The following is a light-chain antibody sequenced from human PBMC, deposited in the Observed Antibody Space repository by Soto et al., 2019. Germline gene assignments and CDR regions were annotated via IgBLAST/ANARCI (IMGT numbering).Light chain of an antibody. CDR2: DAS. V-gene: IGKV3-20*01. Sequence: EIVMTQSPATLSVSPGERATLSCRASQSVSSNLAWYQQKPGQAPRLLIYDASNRATGIPARFSGSGSGTDFTLTISRLEPEDFAVYYCQQYGSSPGTFGQGTKVDIK. J-gene: IGKJ1*01. CDR3: QQYGSSPGT. CDR1: QSVSSN.